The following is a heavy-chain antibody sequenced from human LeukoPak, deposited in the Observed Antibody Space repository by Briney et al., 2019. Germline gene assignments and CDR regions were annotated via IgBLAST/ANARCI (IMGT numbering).Heavy chain of an antibody. CDR3: ARAEGYGAIDY. J-gene: IGHJ4*02. D-gene: IGHD5-12*01. CDR2: IWYDGSNK. V-gene: IGHV3-33*01. Sequence: GGSLRLSCAASGFTFSNYGMHWVRQAPGKGLEWVAIIWYDGSNKYYADSVTGRFTISRDSSKNTLYLQMNSLRAEDTALYYCARAEGYGAIDYWGQGTLVTVSS. CDR1: GFTFSNYG.